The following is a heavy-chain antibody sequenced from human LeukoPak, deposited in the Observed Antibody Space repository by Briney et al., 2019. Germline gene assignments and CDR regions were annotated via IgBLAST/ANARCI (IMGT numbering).Heavy chain of an antibody. V-gene: IGHV3-21*01. CDR1: GFTFSRYT. J-gene: IGHJ4*02. Sequence: GGSLRLSCAGSGFTFSRYTFNWVRQAPGRGLEWVSAISGDSKYIYYTDSVKGRFTISRDNARNSVYLQMNSLGVEDTAVYYCAKSYDFWSGYSDWGQGTLVTVSS. D-gene: IGHD3-3*01. CDR3: AKSYDFWSGYSD. CDR2: ISGDSKYI.